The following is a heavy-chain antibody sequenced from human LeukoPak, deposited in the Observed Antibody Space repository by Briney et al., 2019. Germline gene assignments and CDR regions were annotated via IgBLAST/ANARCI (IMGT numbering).Heavy chain of an antibody. CDR2: ISYDGSTK. V-gene: IGHV3-30*04. D-gene: IGHD5-12*01. CDR1: GFTFSNYA. Sequence: GGSLRLSCAASGFTFSNYAIHWVRQAPGKGLEWVTIISYDGSTKYYADSVKGRFSTSRDNSKNTVHLQMNSLRAEDTAVYYCAKGGEVIVARSFFDYWGQGTLVTVSS. CDR3: AKGGEVIVARSFFDY. J-gene: IGHJ4*02.